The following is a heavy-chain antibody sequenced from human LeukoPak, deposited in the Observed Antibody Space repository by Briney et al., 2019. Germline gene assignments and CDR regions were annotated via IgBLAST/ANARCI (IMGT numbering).Heavy chain of an antibody. D-gene: IGHD3-10*01. J-gene: IGHJ3*02. CDR3: ARSSYYYGADAFDI. V-gene: IGHV4-59*01. CDR2: IYYSGST. CDR1: GGSISSYY. Sequence: PSETLPLTCTVSGGSISSYYWSWIRQPPGKGLEWIGYIYYSGSTNYNPSLKSRLTISVATSKTQFSLKLTSVTAADTAVYYCARSSYYYGADAFDIWGQGTMVTVSS.